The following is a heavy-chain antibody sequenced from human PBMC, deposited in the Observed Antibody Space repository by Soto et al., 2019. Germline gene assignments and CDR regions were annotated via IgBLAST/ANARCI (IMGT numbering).Heavy chain of an antibody. V-gene: IGHV3-53*01. CDR1: GFNVSTNY. Sequence: GGSLRLSCAASGFNVSTNYMSWVRQVPGKGLEWVSVIYSGGSTYYADSVKGRFTFSRDTSKNTLYLQMNSLTAEDTAVYYCAREASEWELMSGGFDIWGQGTMVTVSS. CDR3: AREASEWELMSGGFDI. CDR2: IYSGGST. D-gene: IGHD1-26*01. J-gene: IGHJ3*02.